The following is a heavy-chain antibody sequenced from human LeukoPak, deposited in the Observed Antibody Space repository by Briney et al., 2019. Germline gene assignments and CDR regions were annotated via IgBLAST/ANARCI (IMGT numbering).Heavy chain of an antibody. D-gene: IGHD3-22*01. CDR1: GFTFSSYA. J-gene: IGHJ6*02. CDR3: AKDVQAYCYDSSGYPSIVMDV. CDR2: ISGSGGST. Sequence: GGSLRLSCAASGFTFSSYAMSWVRQAPGKGLEWVSAISGSGGSTYYADSVKGRFTISRDNSKNTLYLQMNSLRAEDTAVYYCAKDVQAYCYDSSGYPSIVMDVWGQGTTVTVSS. V-gene: IGHV3-23*01.